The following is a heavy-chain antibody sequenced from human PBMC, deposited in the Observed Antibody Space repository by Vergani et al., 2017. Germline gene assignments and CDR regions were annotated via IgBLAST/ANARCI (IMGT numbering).Heavy chain of an antibody. V-gene: IGHV3-23*04. D-gene: IGHD6-6*01. CDR2: VSGSSATP. J-gene: IGHJ4*02. CDR1: GFSFPGYA. Sequence: EVDLVESGGGLVQPGGSLRLSCEASGFSFPGYAMSWVRQAPGKGLEWVSSVSGSSATPYYPGSVKGRFTISRENAKNSLYLQMNGLRAGDTAVYYCARRDSSSPALDYWGQGTLVTVSS. CDR3: ARRDSSSPALDY.